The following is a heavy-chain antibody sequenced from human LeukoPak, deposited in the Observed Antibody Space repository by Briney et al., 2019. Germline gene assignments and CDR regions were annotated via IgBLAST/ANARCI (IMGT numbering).Heavy chain of an antibody. CDR3: ARGWSSDAFDI. CDR1: GFTFSSYW. CDR2: INNDGSTT. D-gene: IGHD6-13*01. V-gene: IGHV3-74*01. J-gene: IGHJ3*02. Sequence: PGRSLRLSCAASGFTFSSYWMHWVRQAPGKGLGWVSRINNDGSTTSYADSVKGLFTISRGIAKNTLYLQMNSLRAEDTAVYYCARGWSSDAFDIWGQGTMVSVSS.